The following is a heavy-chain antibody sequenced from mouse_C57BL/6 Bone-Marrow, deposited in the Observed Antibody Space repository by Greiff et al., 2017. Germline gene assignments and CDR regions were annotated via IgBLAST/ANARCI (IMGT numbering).Heavy chain of an antibody. CDR3: AKGSKETWFAY. CDR2: ILPGGGST. V-gene: IGHV1-9*01. CDR1: GYTFTGYW. J-gene: IGHJ3*01. Sequence: QVQLQQSGAELMKPGASVKLSCKATGYTFTGYWIEWVKQRPGHGLEWIGEILPGGGSTNYNEKFKGKATFTADTSSNTAYMQLSSLTTEDSAIYYCAKGSKETWFAYWGQGTLVTVSA.